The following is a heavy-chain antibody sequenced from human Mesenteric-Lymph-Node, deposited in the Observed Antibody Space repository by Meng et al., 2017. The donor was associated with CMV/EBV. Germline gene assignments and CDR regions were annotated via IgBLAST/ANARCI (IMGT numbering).Heavy chain of an antibody. CDR2: ISHNEGT. D-gene: IGHD5-24*01. CDR3: TRGVDAYKGGNY. V-gene: IGHV4-34*01. CDR1: GGSFSGNY. J-gene: IGHJ4*02. Sequence: SETLSLTCAVYGGSFSGNYWSWIRQPPGKGLEWIGEISHNEGTKYNPSLKSRVTISIDTSKNHCSLKLDSVTAADTAIYYCTRGVDAYKGGNYWGQGTLVTVSS.